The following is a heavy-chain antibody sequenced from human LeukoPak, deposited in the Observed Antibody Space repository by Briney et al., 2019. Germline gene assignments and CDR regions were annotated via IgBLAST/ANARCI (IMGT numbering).Heavy chain of an antibody. D-gene: IGHD6-13*01. V-gene: IGHV1-2*02. CDR2: INPNSGGT. CDR3: AKDTSTSSWYFDY. CDR1: GYTFTGYY. J-gene: IGHJ4*02. Sequence: ASVKVSCKASGYTFTGYYMHWVRQAPGQGLEWMGWINPNSGGTNYAQKFQGRVTMTRDTSISTAYMELSRLRSDDTAVYYCAKDTSTSSWYFDYWGQGTLVTVSS.